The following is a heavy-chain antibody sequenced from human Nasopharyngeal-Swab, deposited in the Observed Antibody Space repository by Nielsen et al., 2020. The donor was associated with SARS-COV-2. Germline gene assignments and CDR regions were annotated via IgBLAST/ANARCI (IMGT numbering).Heavy chain of an antibody. CDR2: IKQDGSEK. Sequence: GGSLRLSCAASGFTFSSYWMSWVRQAPGKGLEWVANIKQDGSEKYYVDSVKGRFTISRDNAKNSLYLQMNSLRAEDTALYYCARDIGDGYNLLYYFDYWGPGTLVTVSS. J-gene: IGHJ4*02. CDR3: ARDIGDGYNLLYYFDY. CDR1: GFTFSSYW. D-gene: IGHD5-24*01. V-gene: IGHV3-7*01.